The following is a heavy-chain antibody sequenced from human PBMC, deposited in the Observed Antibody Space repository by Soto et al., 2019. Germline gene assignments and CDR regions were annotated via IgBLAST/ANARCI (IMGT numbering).Heavy chain of an antibody. Sequence: SETLSLTCSVSCAALNSGSYYWSWIRQVPGKGLEWIGHIDVTGAVDYKPSLRDRITISQDTSERQFSLNLRLVTAADTAVYYCARLRIATNNYKWFDPWSQGTLVPVSS. D-gene: IGHD2-21*01. CDR3: ARLRIATNNYKWFDP. CDR2: IDVTGAV. V-gene: IGHV4-31*03. CDR1: CAALNSGSYY. J-gene: IGHJ5*02.